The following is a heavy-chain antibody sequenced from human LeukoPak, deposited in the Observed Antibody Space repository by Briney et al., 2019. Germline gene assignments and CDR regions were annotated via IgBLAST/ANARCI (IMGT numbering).Heavy chain of an antibody. CDR2: IYYSGST. D-gene: IGHD1-1*01. Sequence: SETLSLTCTVSGGSISSYYWSWIRQPPGKRLEWIGYIYYSGSTNYNPSLKSRVTISVDTSKNQFSLKLGSVTAADTAVYYCARETVYYYYMDVWGKGTTVTVSS. CDR1: GGSISSYY. V-gene: IGHV4-59*01. J-gene: IGHJ6*03. CDR3: ARETVYYYYMDV.